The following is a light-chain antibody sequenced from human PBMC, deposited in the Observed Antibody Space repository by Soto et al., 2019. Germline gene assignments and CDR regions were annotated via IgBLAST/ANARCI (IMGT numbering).Light chain of an antibody. V-gene: IGKV3-15*01. CDR3: QQYNNWPTWT. CDR2: GAS. J-gene: IGKJ1*01. Sequence: EIVMTQSPATLSVSPGERVTLSCRARQSVGSNLAWYQQKPGQAPRLLIYGASTRATGIPARFSGSVSETEFTLPISSLQAEDSAAYFGQQYNNWPTWTFGQGTKVDIK. CDR1: QSVGSN.